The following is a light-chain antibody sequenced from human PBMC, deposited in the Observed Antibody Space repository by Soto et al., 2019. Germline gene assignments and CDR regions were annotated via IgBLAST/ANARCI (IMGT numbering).Light chain of an antibody. J-gene: IGKJ5*01. Sequence: DIQMTQSPSSLSASVGDRVTITCRASQGIRNDLAWYQQKQGEAPKRLIYVASSLQSGVPSRFTGRGSGTELTLTTSSLQPEDSATYECRQHNKYLPITLGQGTRVEI. CDR3: RQHNKYLPIT. V-gene: IGKV1-17*01. CDR2: VAS. CDR1: QGIRND.